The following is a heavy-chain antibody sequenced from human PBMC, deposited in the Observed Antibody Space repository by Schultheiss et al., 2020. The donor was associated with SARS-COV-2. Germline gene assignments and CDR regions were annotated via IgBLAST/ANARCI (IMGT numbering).Heavy chain of an antibody. V-gene: IGHV3-9*01. CDR3: AREYYYDSSGSPFDP. D-gene: IGHD3-22*01. J-gene: IGHJ5*02. CDR2: ISWNSGSI. Sequence: GGSLRLSCAASGFTFSSYAMHWVRQAPGKGLEWVSGISWNSGSIGYADSVKGRFTISRDNAKNSLYLQMNSLRAEDTALYYCAREYYYDSSGSPFDPWGQGTLVTVSS. CDR1: GFTFSSYA.